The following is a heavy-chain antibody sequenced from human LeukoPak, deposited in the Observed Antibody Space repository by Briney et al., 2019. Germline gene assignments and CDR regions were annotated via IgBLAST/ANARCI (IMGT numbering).Heavy chain of an antibody. CDR3: ARGVSRSSSRHFDY. Sequence: GGSLRLSCAASVFTFSDNYMSWIRQAPGEGLEWVSYISSTSSYTNYADSVKGRFTISRDNAKNSLYLQMNSLRAEDTAVYYCARGVSRSSSRHFDYWGQGTLVTVSS. D-gene: IGHD6-13*01. J-gene: IGHJ4*02. V-gene: IGHV3-11*05. CDR1: VFTFSDNY. CDR2: ISSTSSYT.